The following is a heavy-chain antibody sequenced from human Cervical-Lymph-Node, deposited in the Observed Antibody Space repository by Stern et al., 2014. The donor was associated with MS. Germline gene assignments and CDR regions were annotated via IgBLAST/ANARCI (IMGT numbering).Heavy chain of an antibody. V-gene: IGHV1-2*02. CDR2: IDPRIGDA. Sequence: VQLVESGAEVKKPGASVKVSCKASGYTFTDYFVHWVRQAPGQELEWMDWIDPRIGDAIYAQKFQGRVPMTRDPSITTGYMELSRLRSDDTAMYFCARDRYGGPFDSWGQGTLVTVSS. D-gene: IGHD4-23*01. J-gene: IGHJ4*02. CDR1: GYTFTDYF. CDR3: ARDRYGGPFDS.